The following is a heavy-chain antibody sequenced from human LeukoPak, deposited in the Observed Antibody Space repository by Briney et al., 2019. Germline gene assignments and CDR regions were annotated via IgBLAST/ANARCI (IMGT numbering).Heavy chain of an antibody. CDR3: ARDRIPLRYFDWLPEGAFDI. CDR1: GFTFSSYG. V-gene: IGHV3-33*01. Sequence: PGRPLRLSCAASGFTFSSYGMHWVRQAPGQGLEWVAVIWYDGSNKYYADSVKGRFTISRDNSKNTLYLQMNSLRAEDTAVYYCARDRIPLRYFDWLPEGAFDIWGQGTMVTVSS. J-gene: IGHJ3*02. D-gene: IGHD3-9*01. CDR2: IWYDGSNK.